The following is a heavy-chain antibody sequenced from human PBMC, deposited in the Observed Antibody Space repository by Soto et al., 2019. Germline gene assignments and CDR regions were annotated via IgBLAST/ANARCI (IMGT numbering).Heavy chain of an antibody. CDR3: DRTAMDNDAFDI. Sequence: QVQLQESGPGLVKPSQTLSLTCTVSGGSISSGDYYWSWIRQPPGKGLEWIGYIYYSGSTYYKPSLKSRVTISVDTSKNQFSLKLSSVTAADTAVYYCDRTAMDNDAFDIWGQGTMVTVSS. J-gene: IGHJ3*02. CDR2: IYYSGST. D-gene: IGHD5-18*01. CDR1: GGSISSGDYY. V-gene: IGHV4-30-4*01.